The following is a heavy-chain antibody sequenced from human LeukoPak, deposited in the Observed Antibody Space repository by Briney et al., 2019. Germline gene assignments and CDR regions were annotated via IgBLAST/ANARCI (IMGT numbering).Heavy chain of an antibody. Sequence: QPGGSLRLSCVSSGFSFSNYAMSWVRQAPGKGLEWVSSISGSGGSTHYADSVKGRFTISRDKTKNTLYLQMNSLRAEDTAVYYCARHPLYFRAIYDFMGKGGDYWGQGTLVTVSS. V-gene: IGHV3-23*01. CDR3: ARHPLYFRAIYDFMGKGGDY. CDR2: ISGSGGST. D-gene: IGHD3-3*01. CDR1: GFSFSNYA. J-gene: IGHJ4*02.